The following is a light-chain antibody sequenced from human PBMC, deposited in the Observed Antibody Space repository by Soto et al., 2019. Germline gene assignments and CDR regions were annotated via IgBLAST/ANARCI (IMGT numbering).Light chain of an antibody. J-gene: IGKJ1*01. CDR3: QQYNSYPGT. CDR2: KAS. Sequence: DIQMTQSPSTLSASVGDRVTITCRASQSISSWLAWYQQKPGKAPNRLIYKASSLESGVPSMFSGSGSGTEFTLTISSLQPDDVATYYCQQYNSYPGTFGQGTKVEIK. CDR1: QSISSW. V-gene: IGKV1-5*03.